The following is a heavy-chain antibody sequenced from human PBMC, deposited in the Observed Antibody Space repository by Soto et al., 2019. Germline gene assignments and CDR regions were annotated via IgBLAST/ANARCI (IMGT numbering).Heavy chain of an antibody. D-gene: IGHD2-2*01. CDR3: ASEMSTT. V-gene: IGHV1-8*01. CDR2: KNPNSGHT. J-gene: IGHJ5*02. Sequence: QVQLVQSGAEVKKPGASVKVSCKASGYTFTSHDINWMRQATGQGLEWMGWKNPNSGHTNYAQKXQXRXXMTRDTSISTAYMELTNLRSEDTAIYYCASEMSTTWGQGTLVTVSS. CDR1: GYTFTSHD.